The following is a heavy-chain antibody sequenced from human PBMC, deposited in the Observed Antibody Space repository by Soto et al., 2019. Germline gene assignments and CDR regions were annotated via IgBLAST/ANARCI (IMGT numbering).Heavy chain of an antibody. D-gene: IGHD3-10*01. J-gene: IGHJ6*02. Sequence: GGSLRLSCAASGFTFSSYAMSWVRQAPGKGLEWVSGISSSGGSTYYADSVKGRFTISRDNSKNTLFLRMNRPRVEDTAVYYCMRPATRGRHYFYFGMDVWGQGTKVTVSS. CDR3: MRPATRGRHYFYFGMDV. V-gene: IGHV3-23*01. CDR2: ISSSGGST. CDR1: GFTFSSYA.